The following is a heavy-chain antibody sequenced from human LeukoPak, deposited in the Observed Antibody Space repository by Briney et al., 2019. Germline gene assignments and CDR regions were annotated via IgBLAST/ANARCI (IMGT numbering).Heavy chain of an antibody. CDR1: GITLSNYG. V-gene: IGHV3-23*01. Sequence: GGSLRLSCAVSGITLSNYGMSWVRQAPGKGLAWVAGISDSGGRTNYADSVKGRFTISRDNPKNTLYLQMNSLRAEDTAVYFCAKRGVVIRVILVGFHKEAYYFDSWGQGALVTVSS. CDR3: AKRGVVIRVILVGFHKEAYYFDS. CDR2: ISDSGGRT. D-gene: IGHD3-22*01. J-gene: IGHJ4*02.